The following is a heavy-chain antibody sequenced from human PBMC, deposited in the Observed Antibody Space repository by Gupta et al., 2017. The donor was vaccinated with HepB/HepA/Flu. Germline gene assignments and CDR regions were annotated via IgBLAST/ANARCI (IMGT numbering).Heavy chain of an antibody. V-gene: IGHV3-48*02. D-gene: IGHD4-17*01. Sequence: EVQLVESGGGLVQPGGSLRLSCVASGFTFSSYGMAWVRQAPGKGPEWISYITNSGSTIYYADSVKGRFTISRDNAKNSLYLQLNSLRDEDTAVFYCAKDANDNGDYFDYWGQGTLVTVSS. J-gene: IGHJ4*02. CDR1: GFTFSSYG. CDR3: AKDANDNGDYFDY. CDR2: ITNSGSTI.